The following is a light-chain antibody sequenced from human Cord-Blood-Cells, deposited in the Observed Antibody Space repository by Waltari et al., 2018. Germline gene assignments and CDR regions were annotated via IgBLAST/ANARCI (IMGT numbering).Light chain of an antibody. CDR2: EGS. CDR1: SRDVGSYNL. CDR3: CSYAGSVV. J-gene: IGLJ2*01. V-gene: IGLV2-23*01. Sequence: QSALTQPASVSGSPGQSLTISCPGTSRDVGSYNLVSWYQQHPGKAPKLMIYEGSKRPSVVSNRFSGSKSGNTASLTISGLQAEDEADYYCCSYAGSVVFGGGTKLTVL.